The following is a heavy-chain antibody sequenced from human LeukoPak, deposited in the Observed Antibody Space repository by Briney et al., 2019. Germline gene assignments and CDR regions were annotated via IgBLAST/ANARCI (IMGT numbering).Heavy chain of an antibody. CDR3: ARDTDTVTTILDY. D-gene: IGHD4-17*01. CDR2: INSDGSST. CDR1: GFTFRSYW. J-gene: IGHJ4*02. Sequence: GSLKLSCSASGFTFRSYWMHWVRQAPGKGLVLVSRINSDGSSTSYADSVKGRFTISRDNAKNTLYLQMNSLRAEDTAVYYCARDTDTVTTILDYWGQGTLVTVSS. V-gene: IGHV3-74*01.